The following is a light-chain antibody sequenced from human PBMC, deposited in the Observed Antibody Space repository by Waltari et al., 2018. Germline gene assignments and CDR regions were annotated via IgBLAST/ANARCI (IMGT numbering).Light chain of an antibody. V-gene: IGKV3-20*01. CDR1: QSIGRY. Sequence: EIMLTQSPGTLSLSPGERATLSCRASQSIGRYLVWYQQKPGQAPRLLMYEASRRATGIPDRFSGSGSGTDFSLTISRLEPEDFAVYYCQNHERLPATFGQETKVEIK. J-gene: IGKJ1*01. CDR2: EAS. CDR3: QNHERLPAT.